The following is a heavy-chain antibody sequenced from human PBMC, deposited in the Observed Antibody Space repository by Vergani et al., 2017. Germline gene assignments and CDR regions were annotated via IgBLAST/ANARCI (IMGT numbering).Heavy chain of an antibody. CDR1: GGSFSGYY. Sequence: QVQLQQWGAGLLKPSETLSLTCAVYGGSFSGYYWSWIRQPPGKGLEWIGEINHSGSTNYNPSLKGRVTISVDKSKNQFSLKLSSVTAADTAVYYCANRDPLEGAAAGTWWFDPWGQGTLVTVSS. D-gene: IGHD6-13*01. V-gene: IGHV4-34*01. CDR3: ANRDPLEGAAAGTWWFDP. J-gene: IGHJ5*02. CDR2: INHSGST.